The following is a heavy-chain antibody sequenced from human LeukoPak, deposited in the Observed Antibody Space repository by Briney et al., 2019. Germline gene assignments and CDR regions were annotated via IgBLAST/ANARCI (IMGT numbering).Heavy chain of an antibody. V-gene: IGHV3-74*01. J-gene: IGHJ4*02. CDR3: ARSNQADDY. CDR2: INPGGSST. Sequence: GGSLRLSCAASGFTFSNYWMHWVRQVPGKGLVWVSRINPGGSSTAYADSVKGRFTISRDNAKNTLYLQMNSLRAEDTAVYYCARSNQADDYWGQGTLVTVSS. D-gene: IGHD4-11*01. CDR1: GFTFSNYW.